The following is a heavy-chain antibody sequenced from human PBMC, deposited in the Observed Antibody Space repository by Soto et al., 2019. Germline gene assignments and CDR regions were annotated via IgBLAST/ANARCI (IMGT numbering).Heavy chain of an antibody. V-gene: IGHV1-24*01. CDR1: GYTLTELS. J-gene: IGHJ3*02. CDR2: FDPEDGET. Sequence: ASVKVSCKVSGYTLTELSMHWVRQAPGKGLEWMGGFDPEDGETIYAQKFQGRVTMTEDTSTDTAYMELSSLRSEDTAVYYCATTMIVVVDDAFDIWGQGXMVTVSS. CDR3: ATTMIVVVDDAFDI. D-gene: IGHD3-22*01.